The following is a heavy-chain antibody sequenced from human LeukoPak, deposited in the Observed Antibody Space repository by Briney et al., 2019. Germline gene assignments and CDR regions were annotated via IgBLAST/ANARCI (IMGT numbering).Heavy chain of an antibody. Sequence: PSETLSLTCTISGGSISSSSYYWSWIRQPPGKGLEWIGSMYYSGSTYYNPSLKSRVTISVDTSKNQFSLKVFSVTAADTAVYYCARHRGYYYYYMDVWGKGTTVTISS. CDR2: MYYSGST. J-gene: IGHJ6*03. CDR1: GGSISSSSYY. V-gene: IGHV4-39*01. CDR3: ARHRGYYYYYMDV.